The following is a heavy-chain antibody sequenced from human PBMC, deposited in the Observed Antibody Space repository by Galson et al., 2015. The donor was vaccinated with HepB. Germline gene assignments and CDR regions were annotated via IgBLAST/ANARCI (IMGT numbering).Heavy chain of an antibody. CDR1: GDSVSSNSAA. Sequence: CAISGDSVSSNSAAWSWIRQSPSRGLEWLGRTYYRSKWYNDYAVAVKSRISINPDTSKNQFSLQLNSVTPEDTAVYYCARSGYISGPTGIYRYYYYRMDVWGQGTTVTVSS. CDR2: TYYRSKWYN. D-gene: IGHD5-18*01. J-gene: IGHJ6*02. V-gene: IGHV6-1*01. CDR3: ARSGYISGPTGIYRYYYYRMDV.